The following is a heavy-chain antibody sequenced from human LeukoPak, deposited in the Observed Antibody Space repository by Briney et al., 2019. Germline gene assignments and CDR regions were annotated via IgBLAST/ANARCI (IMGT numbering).Heavy chain of an antibody. J-gene: IGHJ4*02. V-gene: IGHV1-8*01. CDR1: GYTFTRYD. CDR2: MNPNSGNT. Sequence: EASVKVSCKASGYTFTRYDIHWVRQATGQGLEWMGWMNPNSGNTGYAQKFQGRVTMTRNTSISTAYMELSSLRSEDTAVYYCARGAGSSSWYDYWGQGTLVTVSS. CDR3: ARGAGSSSWYDY. D-gene: IGHD6-13*01.